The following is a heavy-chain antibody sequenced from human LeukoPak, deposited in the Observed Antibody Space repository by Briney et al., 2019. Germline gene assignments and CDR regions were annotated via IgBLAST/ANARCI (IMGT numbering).Heavy chain of an antibody. J-gene: IGHJ4*02. CDR3: ARVGEYCSSTSCYTPPGAYFDY. D-gene: IGHD2-2*02. CDR1: GGSFSGYY. V-gene: IGHV4-59*01. Sequence: PSETLSLTCAVYGGSFSGYYWSWIRQPPGKGLEWIGYIYYSGSTNYNPSLKSRVTISVDTSKNQFSLKLSSVTAADTAVYYCARVGEYCSSTSCYTPPGAYFDYWGQGTLVTVSS. CDR2: IYYSGST.